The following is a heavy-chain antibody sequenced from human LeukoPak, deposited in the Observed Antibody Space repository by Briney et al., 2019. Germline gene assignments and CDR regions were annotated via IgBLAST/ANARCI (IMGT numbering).Heavy chain of an antibody. Sequence: SQTLSLTCTVSGGSISSGGYFWSWVRQHPGKGLEWIGYISNSGSTSYNPSLKSRVTLSVDTSKNQFSLKLSSVTAADTAVYYCARADNWNAFEYSGQGTLVPVSS. D-gene: IGHD1-1*01. CDR1: GGSISSGGYF. CDR2: ISNSGST. V-gene: IGHV4-31*03. CDR3: ARADNWNAFEY. J-gene: IGHJ4*02.